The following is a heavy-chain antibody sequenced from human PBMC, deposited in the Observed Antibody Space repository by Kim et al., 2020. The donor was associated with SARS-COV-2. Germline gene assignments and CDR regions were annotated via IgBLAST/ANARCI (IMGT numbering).Heavy chain of an antibody. D-gene: IGHD3-22*01. CDR2: ISGSGGST. Sequence: GGSLRLSCAASGFTFSSYAMSWVRQAPGKGLEWVSAISGSGGSTYYADSVKGRFTISRDNSKNTLYLQMNSLRAEDTAVYYCAKRGYYDSSGYYYLPTGFDYWGQGTLVTVSS. J-gene: IGHJ4*02. V-gene: IGHV3-23*01. CDR1: GFTFSSYA. CDR3: AKRGYYDSSGYYYLPTGFDY.